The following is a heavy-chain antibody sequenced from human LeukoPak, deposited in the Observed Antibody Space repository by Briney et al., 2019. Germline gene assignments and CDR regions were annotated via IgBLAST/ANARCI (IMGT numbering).Heavy chain of an antibody. CDR2: ILYDGSNK. Sequence: GRSLRLSCAASGFXFSSYDIHWVRQAPGKGLEWVTIILYDGSNKYYADSVRGRFTISRDNSKNTVYLQMNSLTAEDTAVYYCARDRGWRQNDNWGQGTLVTVSS. CDR1: GFXFSSYD. J-gene: IGHJ4*02. D-gene: IGHD5-24*01. V-gene: IGHV3-33*05. CDR3: ARDRGWRQNDN.